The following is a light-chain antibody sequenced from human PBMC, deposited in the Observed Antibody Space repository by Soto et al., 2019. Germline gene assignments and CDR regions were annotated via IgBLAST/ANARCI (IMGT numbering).Light chain of an antibody. CDR2: HVT. V-gene: IGLV2-11*01. CDR3: CSLTTSHTYV. J-gene: IGLJ1*01. CDR1: SSDVGTYNY. Sequence: QSALTQPRSVSGPPGQSVSISCSGTSSDVGTYNYVSWYQQHPGKAPKLMIYHVTYRPSGVSNRYSGSKSGNSASLTISGLQADDEADYYCCSLTTSHTYVFGSGTKVTVL.